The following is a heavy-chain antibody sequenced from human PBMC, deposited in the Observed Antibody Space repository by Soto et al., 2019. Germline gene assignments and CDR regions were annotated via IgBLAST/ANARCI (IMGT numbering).Heavy chain of an antibody. Sequence: LRLSCAASGFTFSSYAMSWVRQAPGKGLEWVSAISGSGGSTYYADSVKGRFTISRDNSKNTLYLQMNSLRAEDTAVYYCAKVGRPTYGSGSYYTDFDYWGQGTLVTVSS. D-gene: IGHD3-10*01. CDR1: GFTFSSYA. V-gene: IGHV3-23*01. CDR3: AKVGRPTYGSGSYYTDFDY. J-gene: IGHJ4*02. CDR2: ISGSGGST.